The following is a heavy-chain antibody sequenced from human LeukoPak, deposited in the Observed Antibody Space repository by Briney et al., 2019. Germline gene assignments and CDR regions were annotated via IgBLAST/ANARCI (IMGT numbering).Heavy chain of an antibody. D-gene: IGHD3-22*01. Sequence: SETLSLTCTVTGGSISSYYWSWIRQPPGKGLEWIGFIYYSGSTDYNPSLKSRVTMSVDTSKNQFSLKLGSVTAADTAVYYCATLQSSGYDYSDYWGQGILVTVSS. J-gene: IGHJ4*02. CDR1: GGSISSYY. CDR2: IYYSGST. V-gene: IGHV4-59*08. CDR3: ATLQSSGYDYSDY.